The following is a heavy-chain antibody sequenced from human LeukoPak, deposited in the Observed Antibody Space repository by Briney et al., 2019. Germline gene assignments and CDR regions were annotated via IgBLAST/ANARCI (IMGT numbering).Heavy chain of an antibody. Sequence: SETLSLTCTASGGSISSYYWSWVRQPPGKGLEWIGYIYYSGSTNYNPSLKSRVTISVDTSKNQYSLKLSSVTAADTAVYYCARATRSGLDYWGQGTLVTVSS. V-gene: IGHV4-59*08. CDR3: ARATRSGLDY. J-gene: IGHJ4*02. CDR1: GGSISSYY. CDR2: IYYSGST.